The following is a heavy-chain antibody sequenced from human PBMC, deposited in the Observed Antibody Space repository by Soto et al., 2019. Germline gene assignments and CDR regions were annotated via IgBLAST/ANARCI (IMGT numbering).Heavy chain of an antibody. CDR1: GGSISSYY. Sequence: SETLSLTCTVSGGSISSYYWSWIRQPPGKGLEWIGYIYYSGSTNYNPSLKSRVTISVDTSKNQFSLKLSSVTAADTAVYYCARDRRIVVPNYYYGMDVWGQGTTVTVS. V-gene: IGHV4-59*01. J-gene: IGHJ6*02. CDR2: IYYSGST. CDR3: ARDRRIVVPNYYYGMDV. D-gene: IGHD3-22*01.